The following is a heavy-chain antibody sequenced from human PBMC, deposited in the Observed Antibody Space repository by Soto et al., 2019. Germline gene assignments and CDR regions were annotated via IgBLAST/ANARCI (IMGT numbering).Heavy chain of an antibody. V-gene: IGHV3-74*01. D-gene: IGHD1-20*01. Sequence: EVQLVESGGGLVQPGGSLRLSCAASGFTFSSYWIHWVRQAPGKGLVWVSRINSDGSSTTYADSVKGRFTISRDNAENTLYLQMNSLRAEDTAVYYCAREGNNWDDGFDYWGQGTLVTVSS. J-gene: IGHJ4*02. CDR1: GFTFSSYW. CDR2: INSDGSST. CDR3: AREGNNWDDGFDY.